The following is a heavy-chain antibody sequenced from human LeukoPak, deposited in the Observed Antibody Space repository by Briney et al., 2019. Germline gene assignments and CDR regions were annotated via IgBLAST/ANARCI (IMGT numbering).Heavy chain of an antibody. Sequence: PGGSLRLSCAASGFTFNNYAMNWVRQAPGKGLEWVSAISGSAFSGRAGGTYYADSVKGRFTISRDNSKNTLYLQMNGLRAEDTAIYYCATIYYDSSGYHFWGQGTLLTVSS. CDR2: ISGSAFSGRAGGT. J-gene: IGHJ4*02. CDR1: GFTFNNYA. CDR3: ATIYYDSSGYHF. V-gene: IGHV3-23*01. D-gene: IGHD3-22*01.